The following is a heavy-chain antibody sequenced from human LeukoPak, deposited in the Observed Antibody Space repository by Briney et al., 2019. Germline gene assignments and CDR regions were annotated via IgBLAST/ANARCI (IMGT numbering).Heavy chain of an antibody. J-gene: IGHJ4*02. V-gene: IGHV4-59*01. Sequence: SETLSLTCTVSGGSISSYYWSWIRQPPGKGLEWIGYIYYSGSTNYNPSLKSRVTISVDTSKNQFSLKLSSVTAADTAVYYCARDTGFYGDYGFDYWGQGTLVTVSS. CDR1: GGSISSYY. D-gene: IGHD4-17*01. CDR2: IYYSGST. CDR3: ARDTGFYGDYGFDY.